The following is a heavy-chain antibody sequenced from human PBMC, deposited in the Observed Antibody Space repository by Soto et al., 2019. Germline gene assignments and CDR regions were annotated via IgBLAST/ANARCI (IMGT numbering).Heavy chain of an antibody. Sequence: EVQLLESGGGLVQPGGSLRLSCAASGFTFSSYAMSWVRQAPGKGLEWVSAISGSGGSTYYADSVKGRFTISRDNSKNTLYMQMNSLRAEDTAVYYCAKDRIAARRGGVFDYWGQGTLVTVSS. V-gene: IGHV3-23*01. D-gene: IGHD6-6*01. CDR3: AKDRIAARRGGVFDY. J-gene: IGHJ4*02. CDR2: ISGSGGST. CDR1: GFTFSSYA.